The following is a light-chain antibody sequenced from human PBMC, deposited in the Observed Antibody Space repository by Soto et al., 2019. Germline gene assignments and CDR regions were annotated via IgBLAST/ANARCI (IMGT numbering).Light chain of an antibody. CDR1: QRVSSSY. CDR3: QQYGSSPT. CDR2: GAS. Sequence: EIVLTQSPGTLSLSPGERATLSCRASQRVSSSYLAWYQQKPGQAPRLLIYGASSRATGIPYRFSGSGSGTDFTLTISRLEPEDFAVYYCQQYGSSPTFGQGTRLEIK. J-gene: IGKJ5*01. V-gene: IGKV3-20*01.